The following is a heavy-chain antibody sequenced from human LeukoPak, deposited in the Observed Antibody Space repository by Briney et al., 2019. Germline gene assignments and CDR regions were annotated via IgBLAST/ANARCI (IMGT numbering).Heavy chain of an antibody. CDR2: INHSGGT. V-gene: IGHV4-34*01. CDR1: GGYFSASY. Sequence: MPSETLSLTCAVYGGYFSASYWSWIRQPPGKGLEWIGEINHSGGTNYNPSLKSRVTISVDTSTNQFSLRLNSVTTADTAVYYCATRDSWGRGTLVTVSS. J-gene: IGHJ5*01. CDR3: ATRDS.